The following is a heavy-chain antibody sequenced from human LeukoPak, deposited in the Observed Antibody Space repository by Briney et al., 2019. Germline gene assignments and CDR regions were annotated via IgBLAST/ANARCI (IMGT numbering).Heavy chain of an antibody. CDR3: ARGPIIDIVIVPAADDYYYMDV. CDR1: GYTLRSHG. J-gene: IGHJ6*03. D-gene: IGHD2-2*01. Sequence: ASVKVSCKASGYTLRSHGITWVRQAPGQGLEWMGWISAYNGNTKYPQKLQGRVTMTTDTSTSTAYMELRSPRSDDTAVYYCARGPIIDIVIVPAADDYYYMDVWGKGTTVTVSS. CDR2: ISAYNGNT. V-gene: IGHV1-18*01.